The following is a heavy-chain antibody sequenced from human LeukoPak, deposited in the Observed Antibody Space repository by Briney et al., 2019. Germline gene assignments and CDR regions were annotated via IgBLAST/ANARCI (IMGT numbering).Heavy chain of an antibody. V-gene: IGHV3-23*01. Sequence: PGGSLRLSCAASGFTFSSYAMSWVRQAPGKGLEWVSAISGSGGSTYYADSVKGRFTISRDNSKNTLYLQMNSLRAEDTAVYYCAKSSCSGGSCYYYYYGMDVWGKGTTVTVSS. CDR3: AKSSCSGGSCYYYYYGMDV. J-gene: IGHJ6*04. CDR2: ISGSGGST. D-gene: IGHD2-15*01. CDR1: GFTFSSYA.